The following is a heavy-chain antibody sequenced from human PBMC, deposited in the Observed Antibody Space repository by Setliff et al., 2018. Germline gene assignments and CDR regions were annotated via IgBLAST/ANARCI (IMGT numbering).Heavy chain of an antibody. D-gene: IGHD3-22*01. CDR1: GFTFSSYA. J-gene: IGHJ4*02. V-gene: IGHV3-23*01. CDR3: ARDPYYYDSSGYLTFDY. Sequence: GGSLRLSCAASGFTFSSYAMSWVRQAPGKGLEWVSATSGSGGSTYYADSVKGRFTISRDNSKNTLYLQMNSLRAGDTAVYYCARDPYYYDSSGYLTFDYWGQGTLVAVSS. CDR2: TSGSGGST.